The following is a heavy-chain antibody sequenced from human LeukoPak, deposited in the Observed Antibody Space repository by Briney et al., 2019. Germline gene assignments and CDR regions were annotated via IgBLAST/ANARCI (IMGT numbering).Heavy chain of an antibody. CDR1: GYSFTSYW. Sequence: GESLKISCKGSGYSFTSYWIGWVRQMPGKGLEWMGIIYPGDSDTRYSPSFQGQVTISADKSISTAYLQWSSLKASDTAMYYCARKDSRPGIAVAGADYWGQGTLVTVPS. CDR2: IYPGDSDT. V-gene: IGHV5-51*01. J-gene: IGHJ4*02. CDR3: ARKDSRPGIAVAGADY. D-gene: IGHD6-19*01.